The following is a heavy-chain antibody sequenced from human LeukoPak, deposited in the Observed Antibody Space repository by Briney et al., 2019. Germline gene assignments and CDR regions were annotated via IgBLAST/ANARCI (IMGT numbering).Heavy chain of an antibody. D-gene: IGHD3-9*01. CDR2: ISYDGSNK. V-gene: IGHV3-30*04. CDR1: GFTFSSYA. CDR3: ARSPRYFDWFFDY. Sequence: GGSLRLSCAASGFTFSSYAMHWVRQAPGKRLEWVAVISYDGSNKYYADSVKGRFTISRDNSKNTLYLQMNSLRAEDTAVYYCARSPRYFDWFFDYWGQGTLVTVSS. J-gene: IGHJ4*02.